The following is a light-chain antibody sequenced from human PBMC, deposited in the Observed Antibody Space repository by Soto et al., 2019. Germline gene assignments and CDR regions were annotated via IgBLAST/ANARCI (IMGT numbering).Light chain of an antibody. CDR2: EVN. Sequence: QSVLTQPPSVSGSPGQSVAISCTGTSSDVGNYNRVSWYQQPPGTAPKLMIYEVNNRPSGVPDRFSGSKSGNTASLTISGLQAEDEADYDCCSYTTSSTYVFGTGTKVTVL. V-gene: IGLV2-18*02. J-gene: IGLJ1*01. CDR1: SSDVGNYNR. CDR3: CSYTTSSTYV.